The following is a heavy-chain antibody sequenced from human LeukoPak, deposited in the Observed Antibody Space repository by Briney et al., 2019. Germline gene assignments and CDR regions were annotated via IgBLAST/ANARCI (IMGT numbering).Heavy chain of an antibody. V-gene: IGHV3-23*01. CDR2: ISGSGGGT. D-gene: IGHD6-13*01. J-gene: IGHJ4*02. CDR3: ATRGAYSSSWSLHY. Sequence: GGSLRLSCAASGFIFSSYAMSWVRQAPGKGLAWVSAISGSGGGTYYADSVKGRFTISRDNSKNTLYPQMNSPRAEDTAVYYCATRGAYSSSWSLHYWGQGTLVTVSS. CDR1: GFIFSSYA.